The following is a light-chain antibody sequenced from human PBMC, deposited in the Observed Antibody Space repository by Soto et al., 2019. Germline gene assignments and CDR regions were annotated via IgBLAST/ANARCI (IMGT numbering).Light chain of an antibody. CDR1: SSDVGSYNY. Sequence: QSALTQPASVSGSPGQSITISCTGTSSDVGSYNYVSWYQQHPGKAPKLMIYEVSNRPSGVSNRFSGSKSGNTASLTISGLQAEDEAEYYCSSYTSSTSTYVVFGGGTKLTVL. CDR3: SSYTSSTSTYVV. J-gene: IGLJ2*01. V-gene: IGLV2-14*01. CDR2: EVS.